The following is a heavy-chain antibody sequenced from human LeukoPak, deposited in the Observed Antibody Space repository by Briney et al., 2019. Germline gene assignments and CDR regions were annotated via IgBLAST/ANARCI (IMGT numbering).Heavy chain of an antibody. CDR3: ARLRGAITMIVVANYWYFDL. CDR2: LFHTRGA. D-gene: IGHD3-22*01. CDR1: GGSISGYY. Sequence: NPSETLSLTCAVSGGSISGYYWSWSRQPPGRGVEWIGNLFHTRGAWYKSSLKSRVTTSVDTSKNQFSLKLSSVTAADTAVYYCARLRGAITMIVVANYWYFDLWGRGTLVTVSS. J-gene: IGHJ2*01. V-gene: IGHV4-59*08.